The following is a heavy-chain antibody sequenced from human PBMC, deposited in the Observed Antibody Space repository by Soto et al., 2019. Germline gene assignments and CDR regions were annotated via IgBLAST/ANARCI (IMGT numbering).Heavy chain of an antibody. V-gene: IGHV1-3*01. CDR3: ARVQLSVPAAMVWFDP. D-gene: IGHD2-2*01. Sequence: ASVKVSCKASGYTFTSYAMHWVRQAPGQRLEWMGWINAGNGNTKYSQKFQGRVTITRDTSASTAYMELRSLRSDDTAVYYCARVQLSVPAAMVWFDPWGQGTLVTVSS. J-gene: IGHJ5*02. CDR1: GYTFTSYA. CDR2: INAGNGNT.